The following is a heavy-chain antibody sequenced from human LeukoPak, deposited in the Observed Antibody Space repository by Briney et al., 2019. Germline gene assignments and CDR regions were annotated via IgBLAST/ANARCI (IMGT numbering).Heavy chain of an antibody. CDR2: VFDSGRT. J-gene: IGHJ4*02. V-gene: IGHV4-59*11. D-gene: IGHD5-18*01. CDR3: TTIKRGNIFGYFDF. Sequence: SETLSLTCTVSGGSMTTHHWNWIRQTPGKGLEWIGYVFDSGRTKENPSLKSRVTLSADTSRNQLSLRLSSVTAADTAVYYCTTIKRGNIFGYFDFWGQGILVTVSS. CDR1: GGSMTTHH.